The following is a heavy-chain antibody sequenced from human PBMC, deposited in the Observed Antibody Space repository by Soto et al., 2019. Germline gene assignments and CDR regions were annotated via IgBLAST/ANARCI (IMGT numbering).Heavy chain of an antibody. Sequence: SETLSLTCTVSGGSFSSYYWSWIRQPPRKGLEWIGYIYYSGSTNYNPSLKSRVTISVDTSKNQFSLKLSSVTAADTAVYYCARGNYYDSSGYYDYWGQGTLVTVSS. V-gene: IGHV4-59*01. D-gene: IGHD3-22*01. CDR2: IYYSGST. CDR1: GGSFSSYY. CDR3: ARGNYYDSSGYYDY. J-gene: IGHJ4*02.